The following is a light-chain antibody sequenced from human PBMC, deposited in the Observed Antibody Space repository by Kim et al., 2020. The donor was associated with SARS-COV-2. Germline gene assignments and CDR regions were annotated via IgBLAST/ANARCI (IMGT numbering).Light chain of an antibody. Sequence: LPPGERATPSCRASQSVSSNYLAWYQRKPGQAPRLLIYGASNRATDIPDRFSGSGSGTDFILTISSLGPEDFAVYYCHQYAASPRTFGQGTKVDIK. CDR1: QSVSSNY. CDR2: GAS. J-gene: IGKJ1*01. V-gene: IGKV3-20*01. CDR3: HQYAASPRT.